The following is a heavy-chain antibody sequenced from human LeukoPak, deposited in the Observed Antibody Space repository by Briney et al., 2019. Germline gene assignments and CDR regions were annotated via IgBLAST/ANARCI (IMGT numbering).Heavy chain of an antibody. Sequence: ASVKVSCKASGYTFTSYDINWVRQATGQGLEWMGWMNPSSGNTGYAQKFQGRVTMTRNTSISTAYMELSSLRSEDTAVYYCARGISSSWYWFDPWGQGTLVTVSS. J-gene: IGHJ5*02. CDR1: GYTFTSYD. V-gene: IGHV1-8*01. CDR3: ARGISSSWYWFDP. CDR2: MNPSSGNT. D-gene: IGHD6-13*01.